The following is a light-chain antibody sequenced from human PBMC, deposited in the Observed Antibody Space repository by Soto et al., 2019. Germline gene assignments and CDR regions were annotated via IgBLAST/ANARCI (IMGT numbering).Light chain of an antibody. CDR3: QQYCTSPCT. Sequence: EIVLTQSPGTLSLSPGERATLSCRASQSVRNNYLAWYQHKPGQAPRLLMHGASSGATGIPDKFSCSGPGTDITLTIGTLETEEFAGSYCQQYCTSPCTFGEATKVDIK. J-gene: IGKJ1*01. CDR2: GAS. V-gene: IGKV3-20*01. CDR1: QSVRNNY.